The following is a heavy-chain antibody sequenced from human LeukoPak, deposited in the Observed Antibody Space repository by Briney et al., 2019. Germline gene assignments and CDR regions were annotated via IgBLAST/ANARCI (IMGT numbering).Heavy chain of an antibody. CDR1: GGTFSSYA. CDR2: IIPIFGTA. CDR3: AREVAATIYFDY. V-gene: IGHV1-69*13. D-gene: IGHD6-19*01. J-gene: IGHJ4*02. Sequence: SVKVSCKASGGTFSSYAISWVRQAPGQGLEWMGGIIPIFGTANYAQKFQGRVTITADESTSTAYMELSSLRSEDTAVYYCAREVAATIYFDYWGQGTLVTVSS.